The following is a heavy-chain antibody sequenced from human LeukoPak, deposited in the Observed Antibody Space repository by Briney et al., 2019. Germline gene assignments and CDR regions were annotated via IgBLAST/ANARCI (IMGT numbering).Heavy chain of an antibody. D-gene: IGHD2-2*02. Sequence: SETLSLTCAVSGGSISTSNSYWGWIRRPPGKGLEWVGSIYYSGNTYYNPSLKSRVTISVDTSKNQFSLKLSSVTAADTAVYYCARVLEAYCSSTSCYRKTDYYYYMDVWGKGTTVTVSS. CDR3: ARVLEAYCSSTSCYRKTDYYYYMDV. V-gene: IGHV4-39*07. CDR1: GGSISTSNSY. J-gene: IGHJ6*03. CDR2: IYYSGNT.